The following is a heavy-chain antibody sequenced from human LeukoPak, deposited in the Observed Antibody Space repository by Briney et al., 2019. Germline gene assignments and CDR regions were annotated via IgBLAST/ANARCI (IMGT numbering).Heavy chain of an antibody. CDR2: IFYSGST. D-gene: IGHD5-18*01. CDR3: ARLRGDRTAMLDY. CDR1: GDSISSSNYY. Sequence: SETLSLTCNVSGDSISSSNYYWGWIRQTPGKGLEWIGSIFYSGSTYYTPSLKSRVTISIDTSKNHFSLTLSSVTAADTAVYYCARLRGDRTAMLDYWGQGTLVTVSS. V-gene: IGHV4-39*02. J-gene: IGHJ4*02.